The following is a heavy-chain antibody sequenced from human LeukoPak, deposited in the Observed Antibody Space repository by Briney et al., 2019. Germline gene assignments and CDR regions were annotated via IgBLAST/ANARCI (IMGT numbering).Heavy chain of an antibody. CDR2: IYYSGST. CDR3: ARDLEAAAFFDY. V-gene: IGHV4-39*07. Sequence: SEILSLTCTVSGGSISSSSYYWGWIRQPPGKGLEWIGSIYYSGSTYYHPSLKSRVTISVDTSKDQFSLKLSSVTAADTAVYYCARDLEAAAFFDYWGQGTLVTVSS. D-gene: IGHD6-25*01. J-gene: IGHJ4*02. CDR1: GGSISSSSYY.